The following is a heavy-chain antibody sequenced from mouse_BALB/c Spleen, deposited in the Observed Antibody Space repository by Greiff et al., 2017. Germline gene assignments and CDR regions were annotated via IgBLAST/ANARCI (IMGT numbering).Heavy chain of an antibody. J-gene: IGHJ4*01. Sequence: QVQLQQSGPGLVQPSQSLSITCPVSGFSLTSYGVHWVRQSPGKGLEWLGVIWSGGSTDYNAAFISRLSISKDNSKSQVFFKMNSLQANDTAIYYCARTGGRAYAMDYWGQGTSVTGSS. CDR3: ARTGGRAYAMDY. CDR1: GFSLTSYG. CDR2: IWSGGST. D-gene: IGHD3-3*01. V-gene: IGHV2-2*02.